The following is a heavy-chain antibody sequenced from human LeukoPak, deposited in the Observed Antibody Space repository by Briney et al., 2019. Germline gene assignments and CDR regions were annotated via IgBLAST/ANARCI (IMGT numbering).Heavy chain of an antibody. CDR2: IGGRDGST. D-gene: IGHD3-10*01. CDR3: AKGHYYGSGSLDY. CDR1: GFTFSSYG. V-gene: IGHV3-23*01. J-gene: IGHJ4*02. Sequence: GGSLRLSCAASGFTFSSYGMSWVRQAPGKGLEWVSAIGGRDGSTYYADSVKGRFTISRGNSKNTLYVQMNSLRAEDTAVYYCAKGHYYGSGSLDYWGQGTLVTVSS.